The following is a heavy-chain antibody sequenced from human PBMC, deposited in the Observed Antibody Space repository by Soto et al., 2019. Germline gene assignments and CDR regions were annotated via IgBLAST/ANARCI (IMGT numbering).Heavy chain of an antibody. CDR3: ASSLFDIVVIPAALGY. J-gene: IGHJ4*02. V-gene: IGHV3-7*01. CDR2: IKKDGREK. CDR1: GFTFSSYW. D-gene: IGHD2-2*01. Sequence: GESLRLSCAASGFTFSSYWMSWVRQAPGKGLEWVANIKKDGREKNYVDSVKGRFTISRDNAKNSLYLQMNSLRAEDTAVYYCASSLFDIVVIPAALGYWGQGTLVTVSS.